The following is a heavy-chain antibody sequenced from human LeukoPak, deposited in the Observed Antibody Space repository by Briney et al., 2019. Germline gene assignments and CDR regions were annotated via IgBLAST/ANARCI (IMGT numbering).Heavy chain of an antibody. V-gene: IGHV3-23*01. D-gene: IGHD4-17*01. CDR3: ARDRGYGDYVGAFDI. CDR1: GFTFSSYA. CDR2: ISGSGSST. Sequence: PGGSLRLSCAASGFTFSSYAMTWVRQAPGMGLEWASSISGSGSSTYYADSVKGRFTISRDNAKNSLYLQMNSLRDEDTAVYYCARDRGYGDYVGAFDIWGQGTMVTVSS. J-gene: IGHJ3*02.